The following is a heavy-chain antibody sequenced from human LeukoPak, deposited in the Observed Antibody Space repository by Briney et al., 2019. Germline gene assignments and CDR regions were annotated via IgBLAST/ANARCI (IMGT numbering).Heavy chain of an antibody. D-gene: IGHD3-22*01. J-gene: IGHJ5*02. Sequence: PSETLSLTCTVSGGSISSYYWSWIRQPPGKGLEWIGYIYYSGSTNYNPSLKSRVTISVDTSKNQFSLKLSPVTAADTAVYYCARDQAPYYDSSGYYPWGQGTLVTVSS. CDR1: GGSISSYY. CDR2: IYYSGST. CDR3: ARDQAPYYDSSGYYP. V-gene: IGHV4-59*01.